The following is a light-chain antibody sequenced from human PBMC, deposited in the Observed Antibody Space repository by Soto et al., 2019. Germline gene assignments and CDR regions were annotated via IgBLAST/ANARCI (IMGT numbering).Light chain of an antibody. Sequence: EIVMTQSPATLSVSPEERATLSCRASQSVSSNLAWYQQKPGQAPRLLIYGASTRATGIPARFSGSGSGTEFTLTISSLQSEDFAVYYCQQYNNWLWTFGQGTKVDIK. CDR2: GAS. CDR3: QQYNNWLWT. CDR1: QSVSSN. J-gene: IGKJ1*01. V-gene: IGKV3-15*01.